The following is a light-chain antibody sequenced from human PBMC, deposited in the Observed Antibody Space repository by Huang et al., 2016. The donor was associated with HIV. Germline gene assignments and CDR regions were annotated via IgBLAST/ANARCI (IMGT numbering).Light chain of an antibody. Sequence: EIVLTQSPGTLSLSPGERATLSCRASQSVSSNYLAWYQQKPGQAPRRLIYGTSSRASAIPDKFSGSGFGADFTLTISRLEPEDFAVYYCQQYGSSPPTFGQGTKVEIK. V-gene: IGKV3-20*01. CDR2: GTS. J-gene: IGKJ1*01. CDR1: QSVSSNY. CDR3: QQYGSSPPT.